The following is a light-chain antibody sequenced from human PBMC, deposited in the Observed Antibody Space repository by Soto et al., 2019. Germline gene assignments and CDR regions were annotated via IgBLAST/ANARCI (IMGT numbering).Light chain of an antibody. Sequence: EIVLSQSPGTLSLSPGERGTLACRASQSVSSNYLAWYQQKPGQAPRLLIYSAFSRATSIPDRFSGSGSGTDFTLTTSRLEPEDFAVYYCQYYDSSPWTFGQGTKVEIK. CDR1: QSVSSNY. CDR3: QYYDSSPWT. V-gene: IGKV3-20*01. J-gene: IGKJ1*01. CDR2: SAF.